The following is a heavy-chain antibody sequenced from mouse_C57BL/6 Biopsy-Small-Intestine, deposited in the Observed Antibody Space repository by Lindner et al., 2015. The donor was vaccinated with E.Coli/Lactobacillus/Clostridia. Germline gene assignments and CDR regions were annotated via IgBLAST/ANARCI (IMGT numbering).Heavy chain of an antibody. CDR1: GYTFTSYG. CDR3: ASYDGYYPYYFDY. D-gene: IGHD2-3*01. CDR2: IYPRSGNT. Sequence: VQLQESGAELARPGASVKLSCKASGYTFTSYGISWVKQRTGQGLEWIGEIYPRSGNTYYNEKFKGKATLTADKSSSTAYMELRSLTSEDSAVYFCASYDGYYPYYFDYWGQGTTLTVSS. V-gene: IGHV1-81*01. J-gene: IGHJ2*01.